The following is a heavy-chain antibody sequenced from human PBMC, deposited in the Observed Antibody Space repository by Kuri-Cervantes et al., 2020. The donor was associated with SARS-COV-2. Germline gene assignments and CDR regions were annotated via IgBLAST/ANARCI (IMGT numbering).Heavy chain of an antibody. D-gene: IGHD4-17*01. Sequence: GGSLRLSCAASGFTFSTYAMSWVRQAPGKGLEWVSAISRSGTYYADSVEGRFTISRDNSKNTLYLQMNSLSAEDTAVYYCAKVSDSMTTVTTLGFWGQGTLVTVSS. CDR1: GFTFSTYA. CDR3: AKVSDSMTTVTTLGF. CDR2: ISRSGT. V-gene: IGHV3-23*01. J-gene: IGHJ4*02.